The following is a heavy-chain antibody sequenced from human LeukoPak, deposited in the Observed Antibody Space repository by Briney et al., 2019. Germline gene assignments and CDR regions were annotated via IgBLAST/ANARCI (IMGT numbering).Heavy chain of an antibody. CDR1: GFSLSGYW. CDR3: ARDTWGTYSTGGYAY. J-gene: IGHJ4*02. CDR2: NNGDGSTT. Sequence: PGGSLRLSCVASGFSLSGYWMYWVRQAPGKGLMYISRNNGDGSTTNYADVVKGRFTMSRDNVKNTLYLQMNSLRVEDTAVYYCARDTWGTYSTGGYAYWGQGTLVTVSS. V-gene: IGHV3-74*01. D-gene: IGHD6-25*01.